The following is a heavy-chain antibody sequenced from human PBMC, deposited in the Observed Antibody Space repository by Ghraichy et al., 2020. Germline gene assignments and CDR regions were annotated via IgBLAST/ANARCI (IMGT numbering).Heavy chain of an antibody. CDR1: GFTFSSYA. D-gene: IGHD3-3*01. J-gene: IGHJ4*02. V-gene: IGHV3-23*01. Sequence: SCAASGFTFSSYAMSWVRQAPGKGLEWVSAISGSGGSTYYADSVKGRFTISRDNSKNTLYLQMNSLRAEDTAVYYCAKIAFVSIFGALDYWGQGTLVTVSS. CDR3: AKIAFVSIFGALDY. CDR2: ISGSGGST.